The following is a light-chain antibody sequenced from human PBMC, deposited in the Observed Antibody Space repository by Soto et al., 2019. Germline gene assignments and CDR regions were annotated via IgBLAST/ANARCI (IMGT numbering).Light chain of an antibody. CDR1: QTIDSW. Sequence: DIQMTQSPSTLSASVGARVTITCRASQTIDSWLAWYQQKPGKAPKLLIYKASSLESGVPSRFSVSGSGTECTITIRSLQPDDFATYDCQQSYSTPQTFGQGTKVDIK. V-gene: IGKV1-5*03. J-gene: IGKJ1*01. CDR3: QQSYSTPQT. CDR2: KAS.